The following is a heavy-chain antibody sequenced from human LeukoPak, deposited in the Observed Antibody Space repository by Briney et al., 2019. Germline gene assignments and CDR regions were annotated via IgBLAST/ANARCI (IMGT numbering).Heavy chain of an antibody. D-gene: IGHD2-15*01. CDR3: ARVGYCSGGSCYSDWFDP. CDR2: INPNSGGT. Sequence: GASVKVSCKASGYTFTGYYMHWVRQAPGQGLGWMGWINPNSGGTNYAQEFQGRVTMTRDTSISTAYMELSRLRSDDTAVYYCARVGYCSGGSCYSDWFDPWGQGTLVTVSS. CDR1: GYTFTGYY. V-gene: IGHV1-2*02. J-gene: IGHJ5*02.